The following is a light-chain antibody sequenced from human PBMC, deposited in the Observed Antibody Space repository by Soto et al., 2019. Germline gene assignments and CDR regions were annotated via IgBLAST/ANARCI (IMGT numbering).Light chain of an antibody. CDR1: SSNIGAGYD. Sequence: QSVLTQPPSVSGAPGQRVTISCTGSSSNIGAGYDVHWYQQLPGTAPKLLIYGNSNRPSGVPDRFSGSKSGTSASLAITGLQDEDEADYYYQSYDSSLSGVFGGGTKLTVL. V-gene: IGLV1-40*01. CDR2: GNS. CDR3: QSYDSSLSGV. J-gene: IGLJ2*01.